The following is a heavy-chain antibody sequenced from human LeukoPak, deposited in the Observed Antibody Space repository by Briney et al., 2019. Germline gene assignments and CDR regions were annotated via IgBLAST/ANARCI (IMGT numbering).Heavy chain of an antibody. CDR1: GFTFSSYW. D-gene: IGHD6-13*01. J-gene: IGHJ4*02. CDR3: ARGKPSFYSSSWPPDY. CDR2: IASDGSST. Sequence: PGGSLRLSCAASGFTFSSYWMNWVRQAPGKGLVWVSRIASDGSSTTYADSVKGRFTISRENAKNSLYLQMNSLRAEDTAVYYCARGKPSFYSSSWPPDYWGQGTLVTVSS. V-gene: IGHV3-74*01.